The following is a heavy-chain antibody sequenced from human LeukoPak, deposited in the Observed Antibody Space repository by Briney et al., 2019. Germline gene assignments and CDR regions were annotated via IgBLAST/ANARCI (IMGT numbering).Heavy chain of an antibody. Sequence: SETLSLTCAVYGESFSGYYWSWIRQPPGKGLEWIGEINHSGSTNYNSSLKSRVTISVDTSKNQFSLKLSSVTAADTAVYYCARRPPGDWGQGTLVTVSS. D-gene: IGHD3-10*01. CDR3: ARRPPGD. J-gene: IGHJ4*02. CDR1: GESFSGYY. CDR2: INHSGST. V-gene: IGHV4-34*01.